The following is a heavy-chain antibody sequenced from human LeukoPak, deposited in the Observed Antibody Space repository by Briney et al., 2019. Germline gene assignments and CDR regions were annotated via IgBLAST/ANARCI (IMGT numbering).Heavy chain of an antibody. J-gene: IGHJ5*02. Sequence: GGSLRLSCAASGFTFSTYAMTWVRQAPGRGLEWVSATSAGGGSTYYADSVKGRFTMSRDNSKNTVYLQMNSLRAEDTSVYFCATGKASSWLDWFDPWGQGTLVTVSS. CDR3: ATGKASSWLDWFDP. D-gene: IGHD6-13*01. CDR1: GFTFSTYA. CDR2: TSAGGGST. V-gene: IGHV3-23*01.